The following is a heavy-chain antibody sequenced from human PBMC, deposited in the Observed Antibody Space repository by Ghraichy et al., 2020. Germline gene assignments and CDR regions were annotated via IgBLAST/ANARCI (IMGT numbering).Heavy chain of an antibody. Sequence: SETLSLTCAVYGGSFSGYYWSWIRQPPGKGLEWIGEINHSGSTNYNPSLKSRVTISVDTSKNQFSLKLSSVTAADTAVYYCASSITMVREVGYWGQGTLVTVSS. J-gene: IGHJ4*02. D-gene: IGHD3-10*01. CDR1: GGSFSGYY. CDR3: ASSITMVREVGY. CDR2: INHSGST. V-gene: IGHV4-34*01.